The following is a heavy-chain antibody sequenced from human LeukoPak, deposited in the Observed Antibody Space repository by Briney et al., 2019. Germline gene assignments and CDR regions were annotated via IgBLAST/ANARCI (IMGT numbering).Heavy chain of an antibody. V-gene: IGHV3-74*01. J-gene: IGHJ5*02. CDR2: INSDGSST. Sequence: GGSLRLSCAASGFTFSSYWMHWVRQAPGKGLVWVSRINSDGSSTSYADSVKGRFTISRDNSENTLYLQMNSLRAEDTAVYYCAKHHYLTITRPPFDPWGQGTLVTVSS. D-gene: IGHD1-20*01. CDR3: AKHHYLTITRPPFDP. CDR1: GFTFSSYW.